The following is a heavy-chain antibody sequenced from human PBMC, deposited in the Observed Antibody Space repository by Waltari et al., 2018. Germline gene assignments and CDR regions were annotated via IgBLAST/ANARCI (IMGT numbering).Heavy chain of an antibody. V-gene: IGHV3-48*01. Sequence: EVQLVESGGGLVQPGGSLRLSCAASGFTFSSYSMNWVRQAPGKGLEWVSYISSSSSTIYYAGSVKGRFTISRDNAKNSLYLQRNSLRAEDTAVYYCGRRDDFWSGYAMDVWGKGTTVTVSS. D-gene: IGHD3-3*01. J-gene: IGHJ6*03. CDR1: GFTFSSYS. CDR3: GRRDDFWSGYAMDV. CDR2: ISSSSSTI.